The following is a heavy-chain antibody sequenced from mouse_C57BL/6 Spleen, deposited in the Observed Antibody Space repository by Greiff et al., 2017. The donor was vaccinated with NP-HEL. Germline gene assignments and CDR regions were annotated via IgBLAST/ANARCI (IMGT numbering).Heavy chain of an antibody. J-gene: IGHJ1*03. CDR3: ARETYGPAGYFDV. CDR2: INPGSGGT. V-gene: IGHV1-54*01. Sequence: QVQLQQSGAELVRPGTSVKVSCKASGYAFTNYLIEWVKQRPGQGLEWIGVINPGSGGTNYNEKFKGKATLTADKSSSTAYMQLSSLTSEDSAVYVCARETYGPAGYFDVWGTGTTVTVSS. D-gene: IGHD1-1*02. CDR1: GYAFTNYL.